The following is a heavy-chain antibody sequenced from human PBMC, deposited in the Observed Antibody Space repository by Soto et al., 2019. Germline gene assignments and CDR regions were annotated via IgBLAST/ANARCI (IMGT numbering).Heavy chain of an antibody. D-gene: IGHD2-2*01. V-gene: IGHV1-2*04. CDR3: AREVCSSTSCYGPFEP. CDR2: INPNSGGT. Sequence: ASVKVSCKASGYTFTGYYMHWVRQAPGQGLEWMGWINPNSGGTNYAQKFQGWVTMTRDTSISTAYMELSRLRSDDTAVYYCAREVCSSTSCYGPFEPWGQGTLVTVSS. CDR1: GYTFTGYY. J-gene: IGHJ5*02.